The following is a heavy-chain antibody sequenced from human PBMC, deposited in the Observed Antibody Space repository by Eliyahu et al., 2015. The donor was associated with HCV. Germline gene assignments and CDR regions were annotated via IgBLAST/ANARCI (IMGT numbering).Heavy chain of an antibody. Sequence: EVQLVESGGGLVQPGRSLRLSCAASGFTFDVXXMHWVRQAPGKGLEWVXGISWNSGSIGYADSVKGRFTISRDNAKNSLYLQMNSLRAEDTALYYCAKDAYCSSTSCYGGFDYWGQGTLVTVSS. CDR2: ISWNSGSI. CDR3: AKDAYCSSTSCYGGFDY. J-gene: IGHJ4*02. CDR1: GFTFDVXX. V-gene: IGHV3-9*01. D-gene: IGHD2-2*01.